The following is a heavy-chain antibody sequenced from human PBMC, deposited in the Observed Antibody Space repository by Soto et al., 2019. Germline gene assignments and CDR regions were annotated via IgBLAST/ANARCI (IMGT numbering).Heavy chain of an antibody. CDR1: GFTFSSYA. V-gene: IGHV3-30*18. Sequence: QVQLVESGGGVVQPGTSLTLSCVGSGFTFSSYAFHWIRQAPGKGLEWVATVSFNGNNKYYGDSVKGRFSVSRDNVKNSLYLPMNDVTHAATAVYFCAKLLVSERTCGWFDPWGQGTLVSVSS. CDR2: VSFNGNNK. D-gene: IGHD2-21*02. J-gene: IGHJ5*02. CDR3: AKLLVSERTCGWFDP.